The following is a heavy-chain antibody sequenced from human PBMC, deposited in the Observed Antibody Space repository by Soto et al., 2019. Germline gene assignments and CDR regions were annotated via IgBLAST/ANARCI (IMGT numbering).Heavy chain of an antibody. J-gene: IGHJ4*02. D-gene: IGHD5-12*01. CDR1: GFTYSTYT. CDR3: AIDYLSRWFVSHRDGYNFDLDY. CDR2: ISYDGNNK. V-gene: IGHV3-30-3*01. Sequence: PGGSLRLSCAASGFTYSTYTMHWVRQAPGKGLEWVAVISYDGNNKFYADSVKGRFTISRDSTKQTLYLQMNSLRPDDTAMYYCAIDYLSRWFVSHRDGYNFDLDYWGQGTLVTVSS.